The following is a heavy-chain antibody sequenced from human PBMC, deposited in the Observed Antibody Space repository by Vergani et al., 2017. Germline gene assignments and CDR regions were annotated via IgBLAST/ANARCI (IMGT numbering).Heavy chain of an antibody. J-gene: IGHJ4*02. V-gene: IGHV4-30-4*01. Sequence: QVQLQESGPGLVKPSQTLSLTCTVSGGSISSGDYYWSWIRQPPGKGLEWIGYFYYSGSTSYNPSLKSRVTISVDTSKNQFSLKLSSVTAADTAVYYCARQRIVVGPAERGGFDYWGQGTLVTVSS. CDR1: GGSISSGDYY. CDR3: ARQRIVVGPAERGGFDY. D-gene: IGHD2-2*01. CDR2: FYYSGST.